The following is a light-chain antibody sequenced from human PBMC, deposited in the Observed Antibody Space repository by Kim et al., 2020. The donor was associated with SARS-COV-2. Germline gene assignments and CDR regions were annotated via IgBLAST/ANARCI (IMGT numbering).Light chain of an antibody. V-gene: IGLV7-46*01. Sequence: GGYTSRTRRSICGPVTSGHYPYWFQQKPGHAPRTLIYNTNKKNSWTHARFSGALLGGKAALTLSGAQPEDEAEYYCCLSYSGVYWVFGGGTQLTV. CDR3: CLSYSGVYWV. J-gene: IGLJ3*02. CDR2: NTN. CDR1: CGPVTSGHY.